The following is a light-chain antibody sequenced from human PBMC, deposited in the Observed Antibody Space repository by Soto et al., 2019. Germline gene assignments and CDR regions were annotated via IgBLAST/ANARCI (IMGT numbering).Light chain of an antibody. J-gene: IGKJ3*01. Sequence: EIVLTQSTGTLSLSPGESATLSCRASQSVSSNSLAWHQQKPGQAPRLLMYAASSRAAGTPDRFSGSGSCTDFALTISRLEPEDFAVYYCQQHGTWGITFGRGTKVDIK. CDR2: AAS. CDR1: QSVSSNS. CDR3: QQHGTWGIT. V-gene: IGKV3-20*01.